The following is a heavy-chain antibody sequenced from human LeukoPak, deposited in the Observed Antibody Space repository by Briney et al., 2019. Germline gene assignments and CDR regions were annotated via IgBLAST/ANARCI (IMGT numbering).Heavy chain of an antibody. D-gene: IGHD5-24*01. Sequence: GGTLTLSCAVSGFTSTNTCMTWVCHAPGKGLECVGLIKRWSDGGTTNYSAPVIGRLTISRDDSKNTLYLQMNSLNTEDTAVYFCTTALRWVQSPFNYWGQGTLVTVSS. CDR2: IKRWSDGGTT. V-gene: IGHV3-15*01. CDR3: TTALRWVQSPFNY. J-gene: IGHJ4*02. CDR1: GFTSTNTC.